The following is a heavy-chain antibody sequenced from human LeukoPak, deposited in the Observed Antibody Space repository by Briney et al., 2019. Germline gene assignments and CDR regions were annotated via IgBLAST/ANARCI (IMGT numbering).Heavy chain of an antibody. D-gene: IGHD5-24*01. CDR2: ISGSGGST. CDR3: ALFPLDGYNGPLDY. CDR1: GFTFSSYA. Sequence: PGGSLRLSCAASGFTFSSYAMSWVRQAPGKGLEWVSAISGSGGSTYYADSVKGRFAISRDNSKNTLYLQMNSLRAEDTAVYYCALFPLDGYNGPLDYWGQGTLVTVSS. J-gene: IGHJ4*02. V-gene: IGHV3-23*01.